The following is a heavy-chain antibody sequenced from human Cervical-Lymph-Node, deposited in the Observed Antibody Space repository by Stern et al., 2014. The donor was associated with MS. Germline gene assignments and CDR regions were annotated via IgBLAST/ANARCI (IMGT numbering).Heavy chain of an antibody. CDR2: LKSEADGGTT. D-gene: IGHD3-10*01. Sequence: EVQLVESGGGLVKPGGSLRLSCAASGFTFNNAWMTWVRQAPGRGLEWVGRLKSEADGGTTDYAAPVKGRFIISRESTKNTLYLHMNSLKIEDTAVYYCTAPFITVLRGVRKDVWGQGTTVTVSS. CDR3: TAPFITVLRGVRKDV. V-gene: IGHV3-15*01. CDR1: GFTFNNAW. J-gene: IGHJ6*02.